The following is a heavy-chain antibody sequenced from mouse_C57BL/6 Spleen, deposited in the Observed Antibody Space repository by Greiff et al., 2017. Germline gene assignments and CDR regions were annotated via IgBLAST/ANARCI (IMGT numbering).Heavy chain of an antibody. V-gene: IGHV2-9-1*01. D-gene: IGHD3-2*02. CDR3: ARNEGSSGYGWFAY. J-gene: IGHJ3*01. Sequence: QVQLKESGPGLVAPSQSLSITCTVSGFSLTSYAISWVRQPPGKGLEWLGVLWTGGGTNYNSALKSRLSISKDNSKSQVFLKMNSLQTDDTARYYCARNEGSSGYGWFAYWGQGTLVTVSA. CDR1: GFSLTSYA. CDR2: LWTGGGT.